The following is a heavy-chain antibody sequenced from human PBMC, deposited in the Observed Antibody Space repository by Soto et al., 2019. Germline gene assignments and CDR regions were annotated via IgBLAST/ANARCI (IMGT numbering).Heavy chain of an antibody. CDR1: GFTFSSYG. V-gene: IGHV3-30*18. CDR3: AKDKGGGGIAAAGTPTYGMDV. Sequence: QVQLVESGGGVVQPGRSLRLSCAASGFTFSSYGMHWVRQAPGKGLEWVAVISYDGSNKYYADSVKGRFTISRDNSKNTLYLQMNSRGAEDTAVYYCAKDKGGGGIAAAGTPTYGMDVWGQGTTVTVSS. CDR2: ISYDGSNK. D-gene: IGHD6-13*01. J-gene: IGHJ6*02.